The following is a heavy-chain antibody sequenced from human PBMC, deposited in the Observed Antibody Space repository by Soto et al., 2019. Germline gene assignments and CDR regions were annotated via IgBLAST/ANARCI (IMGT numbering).Heavy chain of an antibody. J-gene: IGHJ4*02. Sequence: ASVMVTCKASGYTFTDYDINWVRQAHGQGLEWLGWMNPNTGNTRYAQHFQGRVIMTRDTSISTAFMELRSLRSEDTALYYCARGKLGTLKDLWGQGTLVTVSS. D-gene: IGHD1-1*01. CDR3: ARGKLGTLKDL. CDR1: GYTFTDYD. V-gene: IGHV1-8*01. CDR2: MNPNTGNT.